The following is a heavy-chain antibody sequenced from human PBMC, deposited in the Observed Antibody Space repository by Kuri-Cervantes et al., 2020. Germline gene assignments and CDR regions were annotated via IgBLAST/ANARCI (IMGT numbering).Heavy chain of an antibody. Sequence: GESLKISCAASGFTFSSYAMHWVRQAPGKGLEWVAVISYDGSNKYYADSVKGRFTISRDNSKNTLYLQMNSLRAEDTAVYYCARDPASPGVIVLDYWGQGTLVTVSS. D-gene: IGHD3-16*02. V-gene: IGHV3-30-3*01. CDR2: ISYDGSNK. J-gene: IGHJ4*02. CDR3: ARDPASPGVIVLDY. CDR1: GFTFSSYA.